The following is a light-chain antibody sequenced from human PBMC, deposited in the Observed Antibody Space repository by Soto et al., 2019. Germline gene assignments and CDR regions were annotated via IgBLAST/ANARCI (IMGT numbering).Light chain of an antibody. CDR3: HQYVNPPFT. V-gene: IGKV3-20*01. CDR2: GAS. Sequence: EIVLTQSPGTLSLSPGERATLSCRASQSLSSNYLAWYQQRPGQSPRLLVYGASSRATGIPDRFSGSGFGTDFALTISRREPEDAAVYYWHQYVNPPFTFGPGTGVGIK. J-gene: IGKJ3*01. CDR1: QSLSSNY.